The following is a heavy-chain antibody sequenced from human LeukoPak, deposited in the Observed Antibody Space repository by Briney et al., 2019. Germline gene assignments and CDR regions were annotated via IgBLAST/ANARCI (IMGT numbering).Heavy chain of an antibody. D-gene: IGHD6-13*01. CDR2: INHSGST. CDR1: GGSFSGYY. J-gene: IGHJ5*02. Sequence: SETLSLTCAVYGGSFSGYYWRWIRQPPGKGLEWIGEINHSGSTNYNPSLKSRVTISVDTSKNQFYLKLSSVTAADTAVYYCAREAAAAGRNWFDPWGQGTLVTVSS. V-gene: IGHV4-34*01. CDR3: AREAAAAGRNWFDP.